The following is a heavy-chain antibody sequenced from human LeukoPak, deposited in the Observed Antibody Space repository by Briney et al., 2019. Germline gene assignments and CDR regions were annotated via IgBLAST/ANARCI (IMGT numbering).Heavy chain of an antibody. Sequence: TGGSLRLSCAASGFTFSSHAMSWVRQAPGKGLEWVSAISGSGGSTYYADSVKGRFTISRDNSKNTLYLQMNSLRAEDTAVYNCAKSVTSIFDYWGQGILLTVSS. J-gene: IGHJ4*02. CDR1: GFTFSSHA. D-gene: IGHD2-2*01. V-gene: IGHV3-23*01. CDR2: ISGSGGST. CDR3: AKSVTSIFDY.